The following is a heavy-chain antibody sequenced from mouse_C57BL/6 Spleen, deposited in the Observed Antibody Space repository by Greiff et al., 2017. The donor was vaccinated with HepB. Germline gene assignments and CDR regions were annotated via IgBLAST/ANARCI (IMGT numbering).Heavy chain of an antibody. V-gene: IGHV1-72*01. CDR3: ARALLLRAVAGAMDY. D-gene: IGHD1-1*01. CDR1: GYTFTSYW. J-gene: IGHJ4*01. CDR2: IDPNSGGT. Sequence: QVQLQQPGAELVKPGASVKLSCKASGYTFTSYWMHWVKQRPGRGLEWIGRIDPNSGGTKYNEKFKSKATLTVDNPSSTAYMPLSSLTSEDSAVYYCARALLLRAVAGAMDYWGQGTSVTVSS.